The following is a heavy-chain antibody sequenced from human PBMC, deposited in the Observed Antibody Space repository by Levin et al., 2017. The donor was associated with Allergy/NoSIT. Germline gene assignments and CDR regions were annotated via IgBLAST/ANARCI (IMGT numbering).Heavy chain of an antibody. J-gene: IGHJ4*02. Sequence: GGSLRLSCAASGFAFNIYAMTWVRQAPGKGLEWVSAISGSGGSTYYADSVKGRFTISRDNSKNTLYLQMNSLRAEDTAVYYCAKDRPRSGSPASCDYWGQGTLVTVSS. CDR2: ISGSGGST. CDR1: GFAFNIYA. D-gene: IGHD3-10*01. CDR3: AKDRPRSGSPASCDY. V-gene: IGHV3-23*01.